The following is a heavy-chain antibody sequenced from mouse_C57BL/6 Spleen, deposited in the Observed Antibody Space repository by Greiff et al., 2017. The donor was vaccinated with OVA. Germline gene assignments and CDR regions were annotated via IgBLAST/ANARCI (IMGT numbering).Heavy chain of an antibody. CDR3: ARDSGSFDY. CDR2: ISYDGSN. V-gene: IGHV3-6*01. J-gene: IGHJ2*01. Sequence: DVQLQESGPGLVKPSQSLSLTCSVTGYSITSGYYWNWIRQFPGNKLEWMGYISYDGSNNYNPSLKNRISITRDTSKNQFLLKLNSVTTEDTATYYCARDSGSFDYWGQGTTLTVSS. CDR1: GYSITSGYY. D-gene: IGHD1-1*01.